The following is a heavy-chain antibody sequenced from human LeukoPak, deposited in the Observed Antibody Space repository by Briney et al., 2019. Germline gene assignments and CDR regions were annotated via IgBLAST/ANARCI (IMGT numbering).Heavy chain of an antibody. J-gene: IGHJ4*02. D-gene: IGHD2-15*01. CDR1: GGTFSSYA. Sequence: SVKVSCKASGGTFSSYAISWVRQAPGQGLEWMGGIIPIFGTANYAQKFQGRVTITADESTSTAYMELSSLRSEDTAVYYCAREDCSGGSCLYDYWGQGTLVTVSS. CDR2: IIPIFGTA. CDR3: AREDCSGGSCLYDY. V-gene: IGHV1-69*13.